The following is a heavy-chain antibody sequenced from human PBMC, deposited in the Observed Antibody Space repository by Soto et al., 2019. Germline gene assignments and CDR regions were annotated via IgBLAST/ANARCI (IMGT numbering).Heavy chain of an antibody. CDR2: VSIGGST. D-gene: IGHD2-15*01. CDR3: AKRRGAGGHFDY. V-gene: IGHV3-23*01. CDR1: GFTSSSYA. Sequence: GGSLRLSCAASGFTSSSYAMSWVRQAPGKGLEWVAVVSIGGSTHYADSVRGRFTISRDNSKNTLSLQMNSLTAEDTAVYFCAKRRGAGGHFDYWGQGALVTVSS. J-gene: IGHJ4*02.